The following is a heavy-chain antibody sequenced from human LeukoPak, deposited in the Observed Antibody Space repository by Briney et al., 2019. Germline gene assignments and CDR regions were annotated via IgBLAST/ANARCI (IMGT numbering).Heavy chain of an antibody. V-gene: IGHV3-20*04. CDR2: INWNGGST. D-gene: IGHD2-2*01. CDR3: ARRMPGDAFDV. CDR1: GFTFDDYG. J-gene: IGHJ3*01. Sequence: PGGSPRLSCAASGFTFDDYGMNWVRQPPGKGLEWVCNINWNGGSTSYADSLKGRLTISRDNAKSSLYLQMNSLRAEDTAMYFCARRMPGDAFDVWGQGTMVTVSS.